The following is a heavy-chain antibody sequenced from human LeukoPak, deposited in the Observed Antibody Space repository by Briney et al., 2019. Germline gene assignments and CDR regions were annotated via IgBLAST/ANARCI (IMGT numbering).Heavy chain of an antibody. CDR1: GGSFSGYY. V-gene: IGHV4-34*01. Sequence: SETLSLTCAVYGGSFSGYYWSWIRQPPGKGLEWIGEINHSGSTNYNPSLNCRVTISVDTSKTHFSLKLSSATAACTAVYYCARGSYLLDCWGQGTLVTVSS. J-gene: IGHJ4*02. CDR3: ARGSYLLDC. CDR2: INHSGST.